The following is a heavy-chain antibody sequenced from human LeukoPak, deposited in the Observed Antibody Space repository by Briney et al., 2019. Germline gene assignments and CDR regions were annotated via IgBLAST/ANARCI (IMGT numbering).Heavy chain of an antibody. D-gene: IGHD3-9*01. CDR2: INPNSGGT. CDR3: ASQLLTGYMPDY. J-gene: IGHJ4*02. V-gene: IGHV1-2*02. Sequence: ASVKVSCKASGYTFTGYYMHWVRQAPGQGLEWMGWINPNSGGTIYAQKFQGRVTMTRDTSISTAYMELSRLRSDDTAVYYCASQLLTGYMPDYWGQGTLVTVSS. CDR1: GYTFTGYY.